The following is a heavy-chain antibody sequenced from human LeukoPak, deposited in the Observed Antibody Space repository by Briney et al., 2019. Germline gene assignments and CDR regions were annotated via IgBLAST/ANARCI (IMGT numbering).Heavy chain of an antibody. D-gene: IGHD3-3*01. CDR1: GFTFSDYA. V-gene: IGHV3-30-3*01. CDR2: LSYGGTNK. CDR3: ARDRSGYANDAFDF. J-gene: IGHJ3*01. Sequence: GRSLRLSCAASGFTFSDYAMHWVRQAPGKGLEWVAVLSYGGTNKYYADSVKGRFTISRDNSKNTMFLQMNSLRAEDTAVYHCARDRSGYANDAFDFWGQGTMVTVPS.